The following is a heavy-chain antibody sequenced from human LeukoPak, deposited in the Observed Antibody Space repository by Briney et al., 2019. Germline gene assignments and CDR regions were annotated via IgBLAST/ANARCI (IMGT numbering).Heavy chain of an antibody. CDR1: GFTFNIYA. D-gene: IGHD3-22*01. J-gene: IGHJ5*01. V-gene: IGHV3-23*01. CDR2: STSSGAVT. CDR3: AKDRPNYHESNGHYYRLNGDS. Sequence: GGSLRLSCAASGFTFNIYAMSWVRQAPGKGLEWVSSSTSSGAVTFYADSVKDRFTISRDNSKNTLYLQMSRLRAEDTAVYYCAKDRPNYHESNGHYYRLNGDSWGQGTLVTVSS.